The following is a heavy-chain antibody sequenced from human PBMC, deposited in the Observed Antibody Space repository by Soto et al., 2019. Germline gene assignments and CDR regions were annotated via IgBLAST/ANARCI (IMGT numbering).Heavy chain of an antibody. CDR1: GFTFSSYA. D-gene: IGHD1-7*01. J-gene: IGHJ4*02. CDR2: ISANGQGI. CDR3: AKDRNYPRDYFHY. V-gene: IGHV3-23*01. Sequence: GGSLRLSCAASGFTFSSYALSWVRQAPDKGLEWVSAISANGQGIYYADSVRGRFTISRDNSKNTIFLHMDSLRAEDTAVYYCAKDRNYPRDYFHYWGQGTLVTVSS.